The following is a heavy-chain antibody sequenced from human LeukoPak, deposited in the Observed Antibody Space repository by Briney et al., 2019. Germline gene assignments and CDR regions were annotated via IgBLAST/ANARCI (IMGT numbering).Heavy chain of an antibody. V-gene: IGHV1-8*02. CDR3: TRSVRNGHIDY. Sequence: ASVKVSCKASGGTFSSYAISWVRQAPGQGLEWMGWMNPNSGNTGYAQKFQGRVTMTRSTSISTAYMELSSLRFEDTAVYYCTRSVRNGHIDYWGQETLVTVSS. CDR2: MNPNSGNT. J-gene: IGHJ4*02. D-gene: IGHD2-21*01. CDR1: GGTFSSYA.